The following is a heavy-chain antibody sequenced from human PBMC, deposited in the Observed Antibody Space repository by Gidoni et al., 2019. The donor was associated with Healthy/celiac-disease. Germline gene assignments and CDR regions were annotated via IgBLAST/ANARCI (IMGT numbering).Heavy chain of an antibody. V-gene: IGHV3-23*01. Sequence: EVQLLESGGGSVQPGWSLRLSCAASVFTFSSYALSWVRQAPGKGLEWVSAISGSGGSTYYADSVKGRFTISRDNSKNTMYLQMNSLRAEDTAVYYCAKAGYFDWNVDYWGQGTLVTVSS. CDR1: VFTFSSYA. CDR2: ISGSGGST. J-gene: IGHJ4*02. D-gene: IGHD3-9*01. CDR3: AKAGYFDWNVDY.